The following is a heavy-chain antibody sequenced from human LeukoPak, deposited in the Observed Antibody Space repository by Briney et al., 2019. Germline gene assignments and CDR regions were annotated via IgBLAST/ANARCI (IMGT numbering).Heavy chain of an antibody. D-gene: IGHD3-22*01. CDR1: GFTFSSDA. J-gene: IGHJ4*02. Sequence: GGSLRLSCAASGFTFSSDAMSWVRQAPGKGLEWVSAISGSGGSTYYADSVKGRFTISRDNSKNTLYLQMNSLRAEDTAVYYCAHKIGGYYYDSSDVDYWGQGTLVTVSS. CDR3: AHKIGGYYYDSSDVDY. CDR2: ISGSGGST. V-gene: IGHV3-23*01.